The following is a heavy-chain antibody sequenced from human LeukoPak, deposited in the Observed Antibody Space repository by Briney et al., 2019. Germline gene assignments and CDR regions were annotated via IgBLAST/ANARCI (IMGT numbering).Heavy chain of an antibody. Sequence: SVKVSCKASGGTFSSYAISWVRQAPGQGLEWMGGIIPIFGTANYAQKFQGRVTITADKSTSTAYMELSSLRSEDTAVYYCAREGSGQIYYYYYYMDVWGKGTTVTVSS. D-gene: IGHD6-19*01. CDR1: GGTFSSYA. CDR3: AREGSGQIYYYYYYMDV. V-gene: IGHV1-69*06. CDR2: IIPIFGTA. J-gene: IGHJ6*03.